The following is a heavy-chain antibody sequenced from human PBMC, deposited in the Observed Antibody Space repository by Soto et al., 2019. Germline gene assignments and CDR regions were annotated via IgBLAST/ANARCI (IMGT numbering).Heavy chain of an antibody. CDR2: ISDSGSNK. Sequence: GGSLRLSCAASGFTFSSYSMHWVRQAPGKGLEWVAVISDSGSNKYYTDSVKGRFTISRDNSKNTLYLQMNSLRAEDTAVYYCAKDLEGGYYYYGMDVWGQGTTVTVSS. J-gene: IGHJ6*02. CDR1: GFTFSSYS. D-gene: IGHD2-15*01. CDR3: AKDLEGGYYYYGMDV. V-gene: IGHV3-30-3*01.